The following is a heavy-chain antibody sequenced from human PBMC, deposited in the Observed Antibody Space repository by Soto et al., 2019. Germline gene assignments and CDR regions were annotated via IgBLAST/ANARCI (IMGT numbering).Heavy chain of an antibody. V-gene: IGHV1-46*03. Sequence: ASVKVSCKASGYTFTSYDMHWVRQAPGQGLEWMGIINPSGGSTSYAQKFQGRVTMTRDTSTSTVYMELSSLRSEDTAVYYCDRGVSAAKALDYCGQXTLVTVSA. CDR3: DRGVSAAKALDY. CDR1: GYTFTSYD. CDR2: INPSGGST. J-gene: IGHJ4*02. D-gene: IGHD6-13*01.